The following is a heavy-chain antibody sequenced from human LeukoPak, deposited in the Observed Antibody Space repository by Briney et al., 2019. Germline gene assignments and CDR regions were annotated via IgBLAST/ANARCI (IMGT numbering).Heavy chain of an antibody. Sequence: PGGSLRLSCAASGFTFSSYGMHWVRQASGKGLEWVAVISYDGSNKYYADSVKGRFTISRDNSKNTLYLQMNSLRAEDTAVYYCAKLPVGEDYGSGSYYNAPQRATDYWGQGTLVTVSS. CDR2: ISYDGSNK. V-gene: IGHV3-30*18. D-gene: IGHD3-10*01. J-gene: IGHJ4*02. CDR3: AKLPVGEDYGSGSYYNAPQRATDY. CDR1: GFTFSSYG.